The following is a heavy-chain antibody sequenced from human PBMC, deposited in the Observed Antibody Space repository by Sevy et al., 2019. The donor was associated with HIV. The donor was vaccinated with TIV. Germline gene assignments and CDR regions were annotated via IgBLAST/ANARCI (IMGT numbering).Heavy chain of an antibody. CDR3: ARQGTRGSYPI. Sequence: SETLSLTCTVSGGSISTYYWSWIRHPPGKGLEWIGEISYTGTTNYNPSLQSRVTLSVDTSRNQFSLTLSSVTAADTAFYYCARQGTRGSYPIWGQGTLVTVSS. CDR2: ISYTGTT. D-gene: IGHD1-26*01. CDR1: GGSISTYY. V-gene: IGHV4-59*08. J-gene: IGHJ4*02.